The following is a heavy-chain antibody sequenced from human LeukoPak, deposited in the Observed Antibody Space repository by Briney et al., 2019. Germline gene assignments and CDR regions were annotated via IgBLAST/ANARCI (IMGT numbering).Heavy chain of an antibody. Sequence: PSETLSLTCTVSGGSISSYYWSWIRQPPGKGLEWIGYIYYSGSTNYNPSLKSRVTISVDTSKNQFSLKLSSVTAADTAVYYCARGLEGYNFSPIDYWGQGTLVTVSS. CDR2: IYYSGST. D-gene: IGHD5-12*01. V-gene: IGHV4-59*08. CDR1: GGSISSYY. J-gene: IGHJ4*02. CDR3: ARGLEGYNFSPIDY.